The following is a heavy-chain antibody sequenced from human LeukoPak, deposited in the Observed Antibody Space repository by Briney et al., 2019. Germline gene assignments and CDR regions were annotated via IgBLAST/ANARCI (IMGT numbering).Heavy chain of an antibody. V-gene: IGHV1-69*01. D-gene: IGHD3-22*01. Sequence: GSSVKASCKASGGTFSSYAISWVRQAPGQGLEWMGGIIPIFGTANYAQKFQGRVTITADESTSTAYMGLSSLRSEDTAVYYCAGYYDSREYYFDYWGQGTLVTVSS. J-gene: IGHJ4*02. CDR2: IIPIFGTA. CDR1: GGTFSSYA. CDR3: AGYYDSREYYFDY.